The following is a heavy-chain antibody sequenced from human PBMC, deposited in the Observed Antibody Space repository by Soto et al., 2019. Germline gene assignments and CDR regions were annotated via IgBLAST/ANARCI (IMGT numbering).Heavy chain of an antibody. CDR3: AANRGYNYYYGMDV. J-gene: IGHJ6*02. D-gene: IGHD3-22*01. CDR1: GFTFSSYA. V-gene: IGHV3-23*01. CDR2: ISGSGGST. Sequence: GGSLRLSCAASGFTFSSYAMSWVRQAPGKGLEWVSAISGSGGSTYYADSVKGRFTISRDNSKNTLYLQMNSLRAEDTAVYYCAANRGYNYYYGMDVWGQGITVTVSS.